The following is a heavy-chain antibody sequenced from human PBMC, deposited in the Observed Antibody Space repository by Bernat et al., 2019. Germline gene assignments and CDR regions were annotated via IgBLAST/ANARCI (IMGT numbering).Heavy chain of an antibody. J-gene: IGHJ4*02. CDR2: LYSGGST. D-gene: IGHD1-26*01. Sequence: EVQLVESGGGLVQPGGSLRLSCAASGFTVSSNYMSWVRQAPGKGLEWVSVLYSGGSTYYADSVKGRFTISRDNSKNTVYLQMNRLRAEDTAVFYCARARAWDRSFFDYGGQGALVTVSS. CDR3: ARARAWDRSFFDY. CDR1: GFTVSSNY. V-gene: IGHV3-66*01.